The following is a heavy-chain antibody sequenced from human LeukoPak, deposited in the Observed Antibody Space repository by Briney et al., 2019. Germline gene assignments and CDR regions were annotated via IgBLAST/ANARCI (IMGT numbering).Heavy chain of an antibody. J-gene: IGHJ5*02. CDR3: AKDSRVWSTTSNWFDP. D-gene: IGHD1-1*01. CDR1: GFTFSSYG. CDR2: IRYDGSNK. Sequence: RGSLRLSCAASGFTFSSYGMHWVRQAPGKGLEWVAFIRYDGSNKYYADSVKGRFTISRDNSKNTLYLQMNSLRAEDTAVYYCAKDSRVWSTTSNWFDPWGQGTLVTVSS. V-gene: IGHV3-30*02.